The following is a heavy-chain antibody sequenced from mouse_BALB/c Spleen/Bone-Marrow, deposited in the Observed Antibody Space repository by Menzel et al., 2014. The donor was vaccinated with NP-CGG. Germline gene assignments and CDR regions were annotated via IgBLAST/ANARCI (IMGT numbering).Heavy chain of an antibody. Sequence: EVKLVEFGGGLVQPGGPWKVSCAASGFTFSSFGMHWVRQAPEKGLEWVAYISSGSSTIYYADTVKGRSTISRDNPKNTPFLQMTSLRSEDTAVCYYAETTMVETGYYYAMDYWGQGTSVTVSS. V-gene: IGHV5-17*02. D-gene: IGHD2-2*01. CDR3: AETTMVETGYYYAMDY. CDR2: ISSGSSTI. CDR1: GFTFSSFG. J-gene: IGHJ4*01.